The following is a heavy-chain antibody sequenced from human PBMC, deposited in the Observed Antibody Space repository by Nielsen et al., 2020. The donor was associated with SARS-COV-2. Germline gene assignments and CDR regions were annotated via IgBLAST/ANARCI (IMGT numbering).Heavy chain of an antibody. CDR2: FTPSGGS. CDR3: ARGNFYYYYMDV. Sequence: SETLSLTCGVYGGSLGGYTWNWIRQSPGKGLEWVGEFTPSGGSKYNPSLESRVTILGDTSKKQASLKMNSLSATDTAVYYCARGNFYYYYMDVWGKGTSVTVSS. CDR1: GGSLGGYT. J-gene: IGHJ6*03. V-gene: IGHV4-34*01.